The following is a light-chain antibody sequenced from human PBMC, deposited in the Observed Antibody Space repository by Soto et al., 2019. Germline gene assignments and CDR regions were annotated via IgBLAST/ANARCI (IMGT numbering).Light chain of an antibody. Sequence: QSVLTQPPSTSGTPGKRVTISCSGSSSNIGSNTVNWYQHLPGTAPKLLIYSNNQRPSGVPDRFSGSKSGTSASLAVSGLQSEDEADYYCAAWDASLSGYGFGTGTKVTVL. CDR3: AAWDASLSGYG. V-gene: IGLV1-44*01. CDR2: SNN. J-gene: IGLJ1*01. CDR1: SSNIGSNT.